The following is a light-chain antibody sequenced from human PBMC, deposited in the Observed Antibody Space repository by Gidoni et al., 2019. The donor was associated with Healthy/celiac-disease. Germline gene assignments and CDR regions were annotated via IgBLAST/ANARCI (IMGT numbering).Light chain of an antibody. V-gene: IGKV3-20*01. Sequence: EIMLTQSPGTLSLSTGERATLSCRASQSVSSSYLSWYQQKPGQAPRLLSYGASSRATGIPDRFSGSGSGKDFTLTISRLEPEDFAVYYCQQYGSSPFTFXGXTKVEIK. J-gene: IGKJ4*01. CDR3: QQYGSSPFT. CDR2: GAS. CDR1: QSVSSSY.